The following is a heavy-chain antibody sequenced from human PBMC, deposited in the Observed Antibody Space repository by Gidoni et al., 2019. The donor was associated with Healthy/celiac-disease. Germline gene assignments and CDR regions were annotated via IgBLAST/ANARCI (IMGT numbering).Heavy chain of an antibody. J-gene: IGHJ4*02. D-gene: IGHD6-19*01. CDR2: ISSNGGST. CDR1: GFTCSSYA. Sequence: EVQLVESGGGLVKTGGSLRRSCADSGFTCSSYAMHWVRQAPGKGLEYVSAISSNGGSTYYANSVKGRFTISRDNSKNTLYLQMGSLRAEDMAVYYCARASIAVAGTNDYWGQGTLVTVSS. CDR3: ARASIAVAGTNDY. V-gene: IGHV3-64*01.